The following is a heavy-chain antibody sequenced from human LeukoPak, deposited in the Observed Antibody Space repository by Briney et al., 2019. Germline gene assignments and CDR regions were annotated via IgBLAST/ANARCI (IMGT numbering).Heavy chain of an antibody. CDR1: GFTFSSYS. CDR3: ARAGTTIPFMDV. D-gene: IGHD1/OR15-1a*01. J-gene: IGHJ6*02. Sequence: GGSLRLSCAASGFTFSSYSMNWVRQAPGKGLEWVSSISSSSSYIYYADSVKGRFTISRDNAKNSLYLQMNSLRAEDTAVYYCARAGTTIPFMDVWGQGTTVTVSS. V-gene: IGHV3-21*01. CDR2: ISSSSSYI.